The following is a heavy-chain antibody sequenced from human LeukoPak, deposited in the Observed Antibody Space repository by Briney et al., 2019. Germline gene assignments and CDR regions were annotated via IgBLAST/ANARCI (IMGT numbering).Heavy chain of an antibody. CDR2: IIPRLDTT. J-gene: IGHJ6*02. V-gene: IGHV1-69*08. Sequence: ASVKVSCNASGVIFSINWVRQAHGQGLEWMGRIIPRLDTTNYAQKFQGRVTITADKSTDTVYMELRRLRSEDTAVYYCANLVGPLDVWGQGTTVSVSS. CDR3: ANLVGPLDV. D-gene: IGHD1-26*01. CDR1: GVIFS.